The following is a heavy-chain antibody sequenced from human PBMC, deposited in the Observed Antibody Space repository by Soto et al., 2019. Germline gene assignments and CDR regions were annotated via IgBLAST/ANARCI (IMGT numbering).Heavy chain of an antibody. D-gene: IGHD2-2*01. CDR2: IYYSGST. V-gene: IGHV4-31*03. CDR1: GGPISSGGSY. CDR3: ARSSTSANYFDY. Sequence: QVQLQESGPGLVKPSQTLSLTCTFSGGPISSGGSYWTWIRQHPGKGLEWIGYIYYSGSTYYNPSLKSRVTISVDTSKNQFSLKLNSVTAADTAVYYCARSSTSANYFDYWGQGTLVTVSS. J-gene: IGHJ4*02.